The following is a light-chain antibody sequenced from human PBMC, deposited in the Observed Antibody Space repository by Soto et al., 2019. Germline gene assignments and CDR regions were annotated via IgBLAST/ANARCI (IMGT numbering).Light chain of an antibody. CDR2: AAS. V-gene: IGKV1-39*01. CDR1: LSISRY. CDR3: QQSYSTPQT. Sequence: DIQRTQYPSSLSASVGDRVTITCRASLSISRYLNWYQQKAGKAPKLPIYAASSLQRRGPARFSGSGPGTDFTPTISSLQPEDFATYDCQQSYSTPQTFGPGTKVDIK. J-gene: IGKJ3*01.